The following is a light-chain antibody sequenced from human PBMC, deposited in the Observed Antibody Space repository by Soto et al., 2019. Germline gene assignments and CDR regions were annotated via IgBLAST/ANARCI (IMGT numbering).Light chain of an antibody. J-gene: IGLJ1*01. CDR1: SSNIGSNT. CDR3: AAWDDSLNGYYV. Sequence: QSVLPQPPSASGTPGQRVTISCSGSSSNIGSNTVNWYQQLPGTAPKLLIYSNNQRPSGVPDRFSGSKSGTSASLAISGLQSEDEADYYCAAWDDSLNGYYVFGTGTKVT. CDR2: SNN. V-gene: IGLV1-44*01.